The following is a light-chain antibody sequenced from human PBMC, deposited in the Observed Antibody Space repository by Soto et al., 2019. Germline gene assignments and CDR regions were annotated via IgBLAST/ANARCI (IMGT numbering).Light chain of an antibody. CDR3: QQSFSVPT. CDR2: SAS. J-gene: IGKJ4*02. Sequence: IQMTQSPSYLSPSVGDTVTITCRAGQDIKSYLNWYQQKPGKAPKLLIYSASTLESGAPPRFSGSQSGTDFFLTITGLLPEDIATYYCQQSFSVPTFGRGTRVEVK. V-gene: IGKV1-39*01. CDR1: QDIKSY.